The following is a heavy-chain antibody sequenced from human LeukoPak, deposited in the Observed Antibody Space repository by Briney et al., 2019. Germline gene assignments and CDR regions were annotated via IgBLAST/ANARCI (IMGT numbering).Heavy chain of an antibody. CDR3: ARHMIAAPKGATNWFDP. D-gene: IGHD6-13*01. CDR2: IYTSGST. J-gene: IGHJ5*02. V-gene: IGHV4-4*09. CDR1: GGSISSYY. Sequence: SETLSLTCTVSGGSISSYYWSWIRQPPGKGLEWIGYIYTSGSTNYNPSLKSRVTISVDTSKNQFPLKLSSVTAADTAVYYCARHMIAAPKGATNWFDPWGQGTLVTVSS.